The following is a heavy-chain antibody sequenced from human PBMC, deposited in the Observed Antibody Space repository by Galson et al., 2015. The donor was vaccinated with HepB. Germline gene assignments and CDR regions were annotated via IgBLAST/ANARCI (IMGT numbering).Heavy chain of an antibody. CDR3: ARPRQLGYFSSTSCTRGPDAFDI. CDR1: GYSFISYW. Sequence: SGAEVKKPGESLKISCKGSGYSFISYWIGWVRQMPGKGLEWMGIIYPGDSDTRYSPSFRGQVTISADKSISTAYLQWSSLKASDTAMYYCARPRQLGYFSSTSCTRGPDAFDIWGQGTMVTVPS. CDR2: IYPGDSDT. J-gene: IGHJ3*02. V-gene: IGHV5-51*03. D-gene: IGHD2-2*01.